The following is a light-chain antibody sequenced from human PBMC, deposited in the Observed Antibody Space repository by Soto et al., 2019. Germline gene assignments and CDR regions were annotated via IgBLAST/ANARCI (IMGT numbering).Light chain of an antibody. J-gene: IGKJ2*01. V-gene: IGKV1-39*01. Sequence: DILMTQSPSSLSASVGDRVTITCRASQSISTYLNWYQHKPGKAPNLLIHAASTLQSGVPSRFSGSGSGTDFTLTISSLQPEDFVTYYCQQSYSTPYTFGQGTKLEIK. CDR3: QQSYSTPYT. CDR2: AAS. CDR1: QSISTY.